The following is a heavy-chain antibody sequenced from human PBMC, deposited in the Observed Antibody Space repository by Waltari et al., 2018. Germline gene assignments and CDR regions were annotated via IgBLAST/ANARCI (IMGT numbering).Heavy chain of an antibody. Sequence: EVQLVESGGGLVQPGGSVRLPCSAPGFTSGANWMTWVSHGPGKGLVWVSRIVTDGSGTGYAASVKGRFSISRDNAKNTLYLQMNSLRAEDTAVYYCARAGEGAAAYTFDIWGQGTMVTVSS. CDR2: IVTDGSGT. V-gene: IGHV3-74*01. J-gene: IGHJ3*02. CDR1: GFTSGANW. CDR3: ARAGEGAAAYTFDI. D-gene: IGHD6-13*01.